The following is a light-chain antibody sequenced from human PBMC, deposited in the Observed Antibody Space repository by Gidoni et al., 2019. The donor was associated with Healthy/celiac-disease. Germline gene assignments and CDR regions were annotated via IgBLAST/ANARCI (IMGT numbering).Light chain of an antibody. CDR3: CSYAGSYTSYV. CDR2: DVS. CDR1: SSDVGGYNY. Sequence: QSALTQPRSVSGSPGQSVTISCSGTSSDVGGYNYVSWYQQPPGKAPKLMIYDVSKRPSGVHDRFSGSKSGNTASLTISVLQAEDEADYYCCSYAGSYTSYVFGTGTKVTVL. J-gene: IGLJ1*01. V-gene: IGLV2-11*01.